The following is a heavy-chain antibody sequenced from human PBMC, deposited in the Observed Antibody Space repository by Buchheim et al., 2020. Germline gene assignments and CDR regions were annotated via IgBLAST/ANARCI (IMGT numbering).Heavy chain of an antibody. CDR1: GFTFSSYG. J-gene: IGHJ4*02. V-gene: IGHV3-30*18. CDR3: AKSYYDFWSGYLYYFDY. Sequence: QVQLVESGGGVVQPGRSLRLSCAASGFTFSSYGMHWVRQAPGKGLEWVAVISYDGSNNYYADSVKGRFTISRDNSKNTRSLQMNSLRAEDTAVYYCAKSYYDFWSGYLYYFDYWGQGTL. D-gene: IGHD3-3*01. CDR2: ISYDGSNN.